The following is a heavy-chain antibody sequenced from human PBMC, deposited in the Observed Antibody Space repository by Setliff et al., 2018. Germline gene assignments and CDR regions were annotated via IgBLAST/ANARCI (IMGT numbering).Heavy chain of an antibody. D-gene: IGHD3-3*01. V-gene: IGHV4-34*01. Sequence: ETLSLTCTVYGGSFTNYYWGWIRQSPGKGLEWIGEINHSGSTNYNPSLKGRLTISVDASTNQFSLKLYSVTAADTAVYYCRYWSGYYNNDYWGQGTLVTVSS. CDR1: GGSFTNYY. CDR3: RYWSGYYNNDY. J-gene: IGHJ4*02. CDR2: INHSGST.